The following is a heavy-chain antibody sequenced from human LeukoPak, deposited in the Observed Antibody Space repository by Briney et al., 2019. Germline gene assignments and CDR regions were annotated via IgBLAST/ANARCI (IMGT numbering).Heavy chain of an antibody. Sequence: GGSLRLSCAASGFTFSSYSMNWVRQAPGKGLEWVSSISSSSSYIYYADSVKGRFTISRDNAKNSLYLQMNSLRAEDTAVYYCARAVVPAATGDATWDAVAYNWFDPWGQGTLVTVSS. CDR3: ARAVVPAATGDATWDAVAYNWFDP. CDR1: GFTFSSYS. CDR2: ISSSSSYI. V-gene: IGHV3-21*01. J-gene: IGHJ5*02. D-gene: IGHD2-2*01.